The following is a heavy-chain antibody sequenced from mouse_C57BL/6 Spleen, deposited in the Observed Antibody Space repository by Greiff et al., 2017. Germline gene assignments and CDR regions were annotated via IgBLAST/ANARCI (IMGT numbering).Heavy chain of an antibody. CDR2: IDPSDSYT. V-gene: IGHV1-69*01. Sequence: VQLQQPGAELVMPGASVKLSCKASGYTFTSYWMHWVKQRPGQGLEWIGEIDPSDSYTNYNQKFKGKSTLTVDTSSSTAYMQLSSLTSEDSAVYYCARSTNYYEYAMDYWGQGTSVTVSS. J-gene: IGHJ4*01. CDR1: GYTFTSYW. D-gene: IGHD1-1*01. CDR3: ARSTNYYEYAMDY.